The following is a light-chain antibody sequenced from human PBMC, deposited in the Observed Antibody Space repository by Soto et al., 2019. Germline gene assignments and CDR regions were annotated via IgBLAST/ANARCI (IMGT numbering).Light chain of an antibody. J-gene: IGKJ3*01. CDR2: AAS. CDR1: QDVSRY. V-gene: IGKV1-9*01. Sequence: DIQLTQSPSFLSASVGDRVTITCRASQDVSRYLAWYQQKPGKATNLLIYAASTLRSGVPSRFSGSGSETEFTSTISSLQPEDFATYYCQQLNSYVFAFGPGTKVDIK. CDR3: QQLNSYVFA.